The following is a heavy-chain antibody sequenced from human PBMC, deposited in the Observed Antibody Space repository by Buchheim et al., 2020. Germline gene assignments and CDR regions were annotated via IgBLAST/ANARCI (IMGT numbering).Heavy chain of an antibody. CDR1: GYTFTSYY. CDR2: INPSGGST. J-gene: IGHJ5*02. D-gene: IGHD1-14*01. V-gene: IGHV1-46*01. Sequence: QVQLVQSGAEVKKPGASVKVSCKASGYTFTSYYMHWVRQAPGQGLEWMGIINPSGGSTSYAQKLQGRVTMTMDKSTSTVYMELSSLGAEDTAVYYCARVAYICIGMNWFDPWGQGTL. CDR3: ARVAYICIGMNWFDP.